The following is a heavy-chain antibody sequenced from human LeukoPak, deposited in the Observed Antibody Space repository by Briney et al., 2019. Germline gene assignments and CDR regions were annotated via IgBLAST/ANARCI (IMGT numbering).Heavy chain of an antibody. D-gene: IGHD1-26*01. CDR2: IYTSGST. CDR1: GGSISSYY. Sequence: TASETLSLTCTVSGGSISSYYWSWIRQPAGKGLEWIGRIYTSGSTNYNPSLKSRVTMSVDTSKNQFSLKLSSVTAADTAVYYCARDLSASGGSYLDDAFDIWGQGTMVTVSS. V-gene: IGHV4-4*07. J-gene: IGHJ3*02. CDR3: ARDLSASGGSYLDDAFDI.